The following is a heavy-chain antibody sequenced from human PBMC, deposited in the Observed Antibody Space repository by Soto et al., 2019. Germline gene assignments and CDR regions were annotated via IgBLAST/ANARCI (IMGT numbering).Heavy chain of an antibody. D-gene: IGHD3-3*01. CDR2: INSDGSST. Sequence: GGSLRLSCAASGFTFSSYWMHWVRQAPGKGLVWVSRINSDGSSTSYADSVKGRFTISRDNAKNTLYLQMNSLRAEDTAVYYCAREERLGDFWSGYRNWFDPWGQGTLVTVSS. CDR3: AREERLGDFWSGYRNWFDP. CDR1: GFTFSSYW. V-gene: IGHV3-74*01. J-gene: IGHJ5*02.